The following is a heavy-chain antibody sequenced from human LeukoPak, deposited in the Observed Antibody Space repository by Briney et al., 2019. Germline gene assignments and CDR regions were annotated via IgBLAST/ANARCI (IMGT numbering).Heavy chain of an antibody. D-gene: IGHD2-8*01. CDR1: RLTFKNYA. CDR2: ITGNGGTT. CDR3: AKDPNGDYIGAFDA. Sequence: PGGSLRLSCVASRLTFKNYAMTWVRQAPGEGLQWVSSITGNGGTTYYADSVKGRFTMSRDNSRNTLYLQMDSLRADDPAINYCAKDPNGDYIGAFDAWGQGTMVTVSS. J-gene: IGHJ3*01. V-gene: IGHV3-23*01.